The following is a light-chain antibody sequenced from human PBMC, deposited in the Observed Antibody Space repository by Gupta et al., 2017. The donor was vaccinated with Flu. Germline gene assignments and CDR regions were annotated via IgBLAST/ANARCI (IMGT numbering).Light chain of an antibody. Sequence: QSGLTQPPSVSGTPGQRITISCSGGSFNIGSNTVNWYQQFPGTAPRVLIYSNIRRPSGVPDRFSASKSGTSASLAISGLQSEDEADYYCAAWDDSLNGEVFGGGTKLTVL. CDR3: AAWDDSLNGEV. J-gene: IGLJ3*02. V-gene: IGLV1-44*01. CDR1: SFNIGSNT. CDR2: SNI.